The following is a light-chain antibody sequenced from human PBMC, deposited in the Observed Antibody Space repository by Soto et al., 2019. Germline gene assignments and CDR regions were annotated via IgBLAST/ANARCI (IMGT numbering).Light chain of an antibody. V-gene: IGKV4-1*01. Sequence: DIVMTQSPDSLAVSLGERATINCKSSQSVLYSSNNKNYLAWYQQKPGQPPKLLIYWASTRESGVPDRFSGSGSGTDFTLTISSLQAEDVAVYYCHQYYSPPRTFGLGTKVEIK. CDR1: QSVLYSSNNKNY. CDR3: HQYYSPPRT. J-gene: IGKJ1*01. CDR2: WAS.